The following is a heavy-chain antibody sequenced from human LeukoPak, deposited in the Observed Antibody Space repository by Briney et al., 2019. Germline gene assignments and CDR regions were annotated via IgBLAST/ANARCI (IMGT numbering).Heavy chain of an antibody. CDR1: GYTFTGYY. J-gene: IGHJ1*01. Sequence: ASGEVSCKASGYTFTGYYIHWVRHAPGQGLEWMGWINPNSGGTNYAQTFQGRVTMTIDTSISTAYLELSRLRSDDTAVYYCARAHATFDWLLPEYFQHWGQGTLVTVSS. CDR3: ARAHATFDWLLPEYFQH. CDR2: INPNSGGT. V-gene: IGHV1-2*02. D-gene: IGHD3-9*01.